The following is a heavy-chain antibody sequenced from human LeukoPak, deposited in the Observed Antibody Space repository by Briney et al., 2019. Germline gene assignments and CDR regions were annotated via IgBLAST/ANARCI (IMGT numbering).Heavy chain of an antibody. CDR3: ALGYSYGCFDY. J-gene: IGHJ4*02. CDR2: IYSSGST. V-gene: IGHV3-66*01. CDR1: GFTVSSNY. D-gene: IGHD5-18*01. Sequence: PGRSLRLSCAASGFTVSSNYMGWVRQAPGKGLEWVSVIYSSGSTYYADSVKGRFTISRDNSKNTLYLQMNSLRAEDTAVFYCALGYSYGCFDYWGQGTLVTVSS.